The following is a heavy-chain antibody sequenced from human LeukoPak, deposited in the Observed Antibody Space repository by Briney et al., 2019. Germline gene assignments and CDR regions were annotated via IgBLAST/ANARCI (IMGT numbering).Heavy chain of an antibody. CDR1: EFGDYW. CDR2: IKSDGSSI. CDR3: AKDSGSGRIAAAGTFPFDY. J-gene: IGHJ4*02. D-gene: IGHD6-13*01. V-gene: IGHV3-74*01. Sequence: GGSLRLSCAASEFGDYWMDWVRQAPGKGLVWVSRIKSDGSSITYADSVRGRFTISRDNAKNTLYLQMNSLRAEDTAVYYCAKDSGSGRIAAAGTFPFDYWGQGTLVTVSS.